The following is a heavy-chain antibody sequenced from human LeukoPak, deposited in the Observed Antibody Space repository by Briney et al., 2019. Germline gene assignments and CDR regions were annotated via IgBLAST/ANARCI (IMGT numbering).Heavy chain of an antibody. V-gene: IGHV3-48*01. D-gene: IGHD6-6*01. CDR3: ATQLEYSSSRGAFDI. CDR2: ISSSSYTI. J-gene: IGHJ3*02. Sequence: GGSLRLSCAASGFTFSSYSMNWVRQAPGKGLEWISYISSSSYTIYYADSVKGRFTISRDNAKNSLYLQMNSLRAEDTAVYYCATQLEYSSSRGAFDIWGQGTMVTVSS. CDR1: GFTFSSYS.